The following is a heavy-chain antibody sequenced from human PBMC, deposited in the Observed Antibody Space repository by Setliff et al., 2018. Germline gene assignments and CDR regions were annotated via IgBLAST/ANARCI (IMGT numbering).Heavy chain of an antibody. CDR1: GFAFSSYT. CDR2: IISSGSHI. D-gene: IGHD2-15*01. V-gene: IGHV3-21*01. CDR3: TRDYGFCSGGSCSYYGMDV. J-gene: IGHJ6*02. Sequence: PGGSLRLSCADSGFAFSSYTMNWVRQAPGKGLEWVSSIISSGSHIYYADSVKGRFTSSRDNAKNSLYLQMNSLRADDTAVYYCTRDYGFCSGGSCSYYGMDVWGQGTTVTVSS.